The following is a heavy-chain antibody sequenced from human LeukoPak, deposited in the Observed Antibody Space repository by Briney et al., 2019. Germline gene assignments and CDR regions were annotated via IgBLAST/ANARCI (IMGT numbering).Heavy chain of an antibody. CDR2: INPNSGGT. J-gene: IGHJ4*02. D-gene: IGHD3-22*01. CDR1: GYTFTGYY. V-gene: IGHV1-2*02. Sequence: ASVKVSCKASGYTFTGYYMTWVRQAPGQGLEWMGWINPNSGGTNYAQKFQGRVTMTRDTSISTAYMELSRLRSDDTAVYYCARAEPNYYDSGGSLPDYWGQGTLVTVSS. CDR3: ARAEPNYYDSGGSLPDY.